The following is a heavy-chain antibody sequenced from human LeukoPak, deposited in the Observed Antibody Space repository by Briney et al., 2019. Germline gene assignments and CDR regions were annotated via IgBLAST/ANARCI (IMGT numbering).Heavy chain of an antibody. Sequence: GGSLRLSCVVSGLSFGNHWMHWVRQVPGQGPVWVAHITNDGRETAYADSVKGRFTVSRDYDKSTVYLEMHSLRVDDAAVYCCAAKAGNHQERVSLDYWGQGVLVTVSS. J-gene: IGHJ4*02. CDR2: ITNDGRET. CDR3: AAKAGNHQERVSLDY. CDR1: GLSFGNHW. V-gene: IGHV3-74*03. D-gene: IGHD1-1*01.